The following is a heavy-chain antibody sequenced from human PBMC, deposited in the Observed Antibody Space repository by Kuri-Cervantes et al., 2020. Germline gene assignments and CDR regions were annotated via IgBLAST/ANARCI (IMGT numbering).Heavy chain of an antibody. V-gene: IGHV3-15*01. D-gene: IGHD3-22*01. Sequence: GRSLRLSCAASGFTFSNAWMSWVRQAPGKGLEWVGRIKSKTDGGTTDYAAPVKGRFTISRDDSKNTLYLQMNSLKSEDTAVYYCNTDPEYFYDNRGYNFAFDYWGQGTLVTVSS. CDR2: IKSKTDGGTT. CDR3: NTDPEYFYDNRGYNFAFDY. J-gene: IGHJ4*02. CDR1: GFTFSNAW.